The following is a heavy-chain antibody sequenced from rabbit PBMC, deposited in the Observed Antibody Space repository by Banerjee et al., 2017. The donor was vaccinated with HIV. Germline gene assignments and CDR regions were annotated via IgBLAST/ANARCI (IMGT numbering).Heavy chain of an antibody. V-gene: IGHV1S40*01. D-gene: IGHD2-1*01. CDR1: GIDFSSSQY. CDR2: IYAGNSGST. Sequence: VESGGGLVQPGASLELSCKASGIDFSSSQYMCWVRQAPGKGLEWIACIYAGNSGSTYYASWAKGRFTISKTSSTTVTLQLNSLTAADTATYFCAREDYTYDDYGDPYNLWGPGTLVTVS. J-gene: IGHJ4*01. CDR3: AREDYTYDDYGDPYNL.